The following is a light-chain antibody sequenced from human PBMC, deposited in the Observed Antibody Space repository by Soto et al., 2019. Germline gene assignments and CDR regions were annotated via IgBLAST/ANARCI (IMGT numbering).Light chain of an antibody. Sequence: QSALTQPASVSGSPGQSITISCTGTSSDVGSYNLVSWYQHHPGKAPKLMIYEGSKRPSGVSNRFSGSKSGNTASLTISGLQAEDEADYYCCSYVGSSTWVFGGGTQLTVL. V-gene: IGLV2-23*01. J-gene: IGLJ3*02. CDR2: EGS. CDR3: CSYVGSSTWV. CDR1: SSDVGSYNL.